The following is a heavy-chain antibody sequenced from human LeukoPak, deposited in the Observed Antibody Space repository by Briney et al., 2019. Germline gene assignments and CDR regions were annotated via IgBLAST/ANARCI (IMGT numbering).Heavy chain of an antibody. CDR3: ARERWLFFY. D-gene: IGHD3-10*01. J-gene: IGHJ4*02. CDR2: IKQDGSEK. CDR1: GFTFSSYW. Sequence: GGSLRLSCTASGFTFSSYWMSWVRQAPGRGLEWVANIKQDGSEKYYVDSVKGRFTISRDDAKNSLYLQMNSLRAEDTAVYYCARERWLFFYWGQGTLVTVSS. V-gene: IGHV3-7*01.